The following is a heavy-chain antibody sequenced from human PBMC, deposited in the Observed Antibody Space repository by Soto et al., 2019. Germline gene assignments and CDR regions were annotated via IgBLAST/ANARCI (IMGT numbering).Heavy chain of an antibody. D-gene: IGHD4-17*01. J-gene: IGHJ4*02. CDR3: AKSAPRDAGDKYYYDF. CDR2: IIPFFGTA. Sequence: QVQLVQSGTEVKKTGSSVKVSCKASGGTFSTFGISWVRQAPGQGLEWMGGIIPFFGTARYSQKFEDRITITADESTNTVYMNLRSMTAEDTAIYYCAKSAPRDAGDKYYYDFWGQGALVTVSS. V-gene: IGHV1-69*01. CDR1: GGTFSTFG.